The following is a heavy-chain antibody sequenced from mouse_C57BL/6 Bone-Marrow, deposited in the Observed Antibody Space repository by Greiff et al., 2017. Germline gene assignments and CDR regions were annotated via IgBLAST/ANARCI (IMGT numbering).Heavy chain of an antibody. J-gene: IGHJ2*01. V-gene: IGHV1-69*01. CDR1: GYTFTSYW. D-gene: IGHD3-2*02. Sequence: QVQLQQPGAELVMPGASVKLSCKASGYTFTSYWMHWVKQRPGQGLEWIGEIDPSDSDTNYNQKFKGKTTLTVDKSSSTAYMQLSSLTSEDSAVYYCARGGTAQATDYWGQGTTLTVSS. CDR2: IDPSDSDT. CDR3: ARGGTAQATDY.